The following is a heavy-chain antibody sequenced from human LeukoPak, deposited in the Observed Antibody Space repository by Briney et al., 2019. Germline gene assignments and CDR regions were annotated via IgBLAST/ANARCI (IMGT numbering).Heavy chain of an antibody. V-gene: IGHV3-7*01. CDR2: IKQDGSEK. CDR3: ARAIGYCSGGSCYSSYYYYYYMDV. D-gene: IGHD2-15*01. Sequence: GGSLRLSCAASGFTFSSYWMSWVRQAPGKGLEWVANIKQDGSEKYYVDSVKGRFTISRDNAKNSLYLQMNSLRAEDTAVYYCARAIGYCSGGSCYSSYYYYYYMDVWGKGATVTVSS. J-gene: IGHJ6*03. CDR1: GFTFSSYW.